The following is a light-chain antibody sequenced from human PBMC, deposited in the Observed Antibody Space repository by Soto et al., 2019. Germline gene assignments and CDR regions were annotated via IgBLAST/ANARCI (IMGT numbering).Light chain of an antibody. CDR1: QTISSF. J-gene: IGKJ1*01. CDR3: HQYNFWPT. CDR2: GTS. V-gene: IGKV3-15*01. Sequence: EIVLTQSPGTLSLSPGEGATLSCRASQTISSFLAWYQQKPGQSPRLLIYGTSTRATGIPARFSGSGSGTEFTLTISSLQSEDFAVYYCHQYNFWPTFGQGTKVDIK.